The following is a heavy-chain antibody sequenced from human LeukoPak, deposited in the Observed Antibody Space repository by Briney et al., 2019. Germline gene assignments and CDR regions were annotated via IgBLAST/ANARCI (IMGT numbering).Heavy chain of an antibody. Sequence: GGSLRLSCAASGFTFSSYWMSWVRQAPGKGLEWVANVKQDGSEKYYVDSVKGRFTISRDNAKNSLYLQTNSLRAEDTAVYYCARDQGWPKDYYGMDVWGQGTTVTVSS. D-gene: IGHD2-15*01. CDR1: GFTFSSYW. J-gene: IGHJ6*02. V-gene: IGHV3-7*03. CDR2: VKQDGSEK. CDR3: ARDQGWPKDYYGMDV.